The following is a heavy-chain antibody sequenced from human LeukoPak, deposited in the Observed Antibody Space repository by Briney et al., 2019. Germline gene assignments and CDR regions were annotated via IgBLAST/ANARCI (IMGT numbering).Heavy chain of an antibody. CDR2: IYYSGST. D-gene: IGHD3-10*01. Sequence: SETLSLTCTVSGGSISSDYWSWIRQPPGKGLEWIGYIYYSGSTNYNPSLKSRVTISVDTSKNQFSLKLSSVTAADTAVYYCARQGDTISTGYYYGSGSSYFDYWGQGTLVTVSS. J-gene: IGHJ4*02. CDR3: ARQGDTISTGYYYGSGSSYFDY. CDR1: GGSISSDY. V-gene: IGHV4-59*08.